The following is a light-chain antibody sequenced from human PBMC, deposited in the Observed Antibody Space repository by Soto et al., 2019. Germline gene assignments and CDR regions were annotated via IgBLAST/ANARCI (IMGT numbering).Light chain of an antibody. V-gene: IGKV1-8*01. Sequence: IRMTQSPSSFSAYTRDKDTNTCRASQGISSYLAWYQQKPGKAPKLLIYAASTLQSGVPSRFSGSGSGTDFTLTICCLQSEDFATYYCQQYYSYPLTFGGGTRWISN. CDR2: AAS. CDR1: QGISSY. CDR3: QQYYSYPLT. J-gene: IGKJ4*01.